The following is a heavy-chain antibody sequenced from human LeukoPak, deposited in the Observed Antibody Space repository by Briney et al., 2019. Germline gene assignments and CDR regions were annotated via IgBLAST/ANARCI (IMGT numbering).Heavy chain of an antibody. V-gene: IGHV4-59*01. D-gene: IGHD2-15*01. CDR2: IYYSGST. J-gene: IGHJ4*02. CDR3: ARGVALDY. Sequence: SETLSLTCTVSGGSISSYYWSWIRQPPGKGLEWIGYIYYSGSTNYNPSLKSRVTISVDTSKNQFSLKLSSVTAADTAVYYCARGVALDYWGQGTLVTVSS. CDR1: GGSISSYY.